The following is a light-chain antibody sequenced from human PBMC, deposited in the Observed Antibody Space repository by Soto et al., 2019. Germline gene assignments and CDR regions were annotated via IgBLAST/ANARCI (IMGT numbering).Light chain of an antibody. J-gene: IGKJ2*01. CDR3: QQSYSTPYT. CDR1: QSISSY. Sequence: DIQMTQSPSSLSASVGDRVTITCRASQSISSYLNWYQQKPVKATKLLIYAASSLQSGVPSRFSGSGSGTDFTLPISSLQPEDFATYYCQQSYSTPYTFGQGTKLEIK. V-gene: IGKV1-39*01. CDR2: AAS.